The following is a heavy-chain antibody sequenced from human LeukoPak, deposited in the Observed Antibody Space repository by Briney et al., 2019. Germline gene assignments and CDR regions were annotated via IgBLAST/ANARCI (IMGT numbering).Heavy chain of an antibody. Sequence: SETLSLTCTVSGGSISSYYWSWIRQPAGKGLEWVGRIYTSGSTNYNPSLKSRVTMSVDTSKNQFSLKLSSVTAADTAVYYCARTIVVVVAATPGWFDPWGQGTLVTVSS. V-gene: IGHV4-4*07. D-gene: IGHD2-15*01. J-gene: IGHJ5*02. CDR3: ARTIVVVVAATPGWFDP. CDR1: GGSISSYY. CDR2: IYTSGST.